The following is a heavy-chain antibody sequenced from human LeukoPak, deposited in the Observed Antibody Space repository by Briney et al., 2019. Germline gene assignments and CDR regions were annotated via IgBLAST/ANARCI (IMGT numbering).Heavy chain of an antibody. CDR1: GFTVSSNY. D-gene: IGHD6-25*01. CDR3: ARDRLVQTREGAFDI. V-gene: IGHV3-66*01. Sequence: GGSLRLSCAASGFTVSSNYMSWVRQAPGKGLEWVSVIYSGGSTYYADSVKGRFTISRDNSKNTLYLQMNSLRAEDTAVYYCARDRLVQTREGAFDIWGQGTMVTVSS. J-gene: IGHJ3*02. CDR2: IYSGGST.